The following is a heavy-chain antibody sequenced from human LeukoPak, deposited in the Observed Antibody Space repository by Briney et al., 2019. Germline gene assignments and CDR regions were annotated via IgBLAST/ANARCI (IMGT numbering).Heavy chain of an antibody. CDR2: INHSGST. CDR1: GGSFSGYY. D-gene: IGHD6-6*01. J-gene: IGHJ4*02. CDR3: ARGQGYIAARLYFDY. Sequence: LETLSLTCAVYGGSFSGYYWSWIRQPPGKGLEWIGEINHSGSTNYNPSLKSRVTISVDTPKNQFSLKLSSVTAADTAVYYCARGQGYIAARLYFDYWGQGTLVTVSS. V-gene: IGHV4-34*01.